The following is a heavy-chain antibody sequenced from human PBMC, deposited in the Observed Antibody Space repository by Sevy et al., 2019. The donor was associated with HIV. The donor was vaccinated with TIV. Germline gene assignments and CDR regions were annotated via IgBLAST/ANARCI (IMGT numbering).Heavy chain of an antibody. J-gene: IGHJ4*02. D-gene: IGHD1-26*01. CDR2: IYYNGHI. V-gene: IGHV4-59*08. Sequence: SETLSLTCTVSGGSITSLYWNWIRQPPGKGLEWIANIYYNGHINYNPSLTSRVTLPLDTSKNQFSLRLSSVTAADTAMYYCAGENAWGRGYSWGQGTLVTVSS. CDR3: AGENAWGRGYS. CDR1: GGSITSLY.